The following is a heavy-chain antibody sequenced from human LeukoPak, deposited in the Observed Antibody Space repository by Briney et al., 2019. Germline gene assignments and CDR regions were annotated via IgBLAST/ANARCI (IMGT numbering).Heavy chain of an antibody. CDR3: ARGGPLEWAPDAFDL. V-gene: IGHV1-2*02. J-gene: IGHJ3*01. D-gene: IGHD1-1*01. CDR2: INPNNNGT. CDR1: GYTFTGYY. Sequence: ASVKVSCKASGYTFTGYYMHWVRQAPGQGLEWMGWINPNNNGTNYAQKFQDRVTMTRDTSIRTAHMELIRLKSDDTAVFYCARGGPLEWAPDAFDLWGQGTMVTVSS.